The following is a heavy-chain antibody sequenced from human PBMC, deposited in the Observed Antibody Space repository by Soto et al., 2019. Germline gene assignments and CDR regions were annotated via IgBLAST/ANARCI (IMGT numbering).Heavy chain of an antibody. CDR1: GGTFSSYA. D-gene: IGHD3-22*01. CDR3: ASGLSSGFVGSIDY. V-gene: IGHV1-69*01. Sequence: QVQLVQSGAEVKKPGSSVKVSCKASGGTFSSYAISWVRQAPGQGLEWMGGVIPIFGTANYAQKFQGRVTITADESTSTAYMELSSLRSEDTAVYYCASGLSSGFVGSIDYWGQGTLVTVSS. CDR2: VIPIFGTA. J-gene: IGHJ4*02.